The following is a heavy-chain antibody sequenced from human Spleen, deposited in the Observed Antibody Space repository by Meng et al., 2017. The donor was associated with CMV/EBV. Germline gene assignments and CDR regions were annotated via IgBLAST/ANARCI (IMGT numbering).Heavy chain of an antibody. CDR1: GFTFSDYY. J-gene: IGHJ6*02. CDR3: ARDGSRGYSYHNDGNGMDV. V-gene: IGHV3-11*04. CDR2: IDGSGAYI. Sequence: GGSLRLSCAASGFTFSDYYMSWIRRAPGKGLEWVSFIDGSGAYIYYTDSVKGRFTISRDNARNSLYLQMDSLRAEDTAVYYCARDGSRGYSYHNDGNGMDVWGQGTTVTVSS. D-gene: IGHD5-18*01.